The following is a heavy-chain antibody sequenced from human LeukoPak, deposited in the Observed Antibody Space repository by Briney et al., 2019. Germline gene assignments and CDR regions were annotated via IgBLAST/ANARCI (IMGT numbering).Heavy chain of an antibody. Sequence: SETLSLTCTVSGGSISSYYWSWIRQPPGKGLEWIGYIYYSGSTNYNPSLKSRVTISVDTSKNQFSLKLSSVTAADTAVYYCASSGSAYDFWSGEGFAFDIWGQGTMVTVSS. CDR3: ASSGSAYDFWSGEGFAFDI. D-gene: IGHD3-3*01. CDR2: IYYSGST. V-gene: IGHV4-59*01. CDR1: GGSISSYY. J-gene: IGHJ3*02.